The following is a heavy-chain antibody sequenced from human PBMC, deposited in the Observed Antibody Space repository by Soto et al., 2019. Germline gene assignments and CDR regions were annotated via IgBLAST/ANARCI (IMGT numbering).Heavy chain of an antibody. CDR2: IWHDGTNT. V-gene: IGHV3-33*01. D-gene: IGHD2-15*01. Sequence: GGSLRLSCAASGFSFDSFGMHWIRQAPGKGLEWVAMIWHDGTNTYYADSVRGRFTISRDNSENTVYLQMNSLRAEDTAVYYCARDAAWYLDFWGQGTLVTSPQ. CDR3: ARDAAWYLDF. J-gene: IGHJ4*02. CDR1: GFSFDSFG.